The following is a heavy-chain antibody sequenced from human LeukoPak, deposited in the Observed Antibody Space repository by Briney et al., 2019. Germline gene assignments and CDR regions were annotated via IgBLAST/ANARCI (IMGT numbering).Heavy chain of an antibody. CDR1: GFTFSSYA. CDR2: ISGSGGST. CDR3: TTDPRFGRGDY. D-gene: IGHD3-10*01. V-gene: IGHV3-23*01. J-gene: IGHJ4*02. Sequence: GGSLRLSCAASGFTFSSYAMSWVRQAPGKGLEWVSVISGSGGSTYNADSVKGRFTISRDNSKNTLYLQMNSLKTEDTAVYYCTTDPRFGRGDYWGQGTLVTVSS.